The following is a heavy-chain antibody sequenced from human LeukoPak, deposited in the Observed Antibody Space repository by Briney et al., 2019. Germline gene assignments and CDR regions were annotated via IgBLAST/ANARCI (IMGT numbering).Heavy chain of an antibody. CDR2: ISGSGDII. CDR1: GFTFSAYP. D-gene: IGHD6-13*01. CDR3: ARDMTITGADDY. Sequence: PGGSLRLSCTASGFTFSAYPMTWVRQAPGKGLEWVSYISGSGDIIYYADSVKGRFTISRDNAKNSLYLQMDSPRAEDTAIYYCARDMTITGADDYWGQGTLVTVSS. J-gene: IGHJ4*02. V-gene: IGHV3-48*04.